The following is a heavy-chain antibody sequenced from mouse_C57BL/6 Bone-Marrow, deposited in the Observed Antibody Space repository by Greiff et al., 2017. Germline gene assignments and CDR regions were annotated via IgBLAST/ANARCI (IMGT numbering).Heavy chain of an antibody. J-gene: IGHJ2*01. D-gene: IGHD2-3*01. CDR3: AREDDGYCPDY. Sequence: QVQLQQSGAELVMPGASVKLSCKASGYTFTSYWMHWVKQRPGQGLEWIGEIDPSDSYTNYNQKFKGKSTLTVDKSSSTAYMQLSSLTSEDSAVYYCAREDDGYCPDYWGQGTTLTVSS. CDR1: GYTFTSYW. CDR2: IDPSDSYT. V-gene: IGHV1-69*01.